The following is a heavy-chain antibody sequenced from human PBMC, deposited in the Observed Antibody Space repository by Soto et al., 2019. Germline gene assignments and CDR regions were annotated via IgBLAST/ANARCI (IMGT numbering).Heavy chain of an antibody. J-gene: IGHJ6*02. CDR3: ASHLVADTHYNYGKDV. CDR1: GYSFTSYL. CDR2: IDPSDSYT. V-gene: IGHV5-10-1*01. Sequence: GESLKISCKGSGYSFTSYLISWVRQMPGKGLEWIGRIDPSDSYTNYSPSFQGHVTISADKSISTAYLQWSSLKASDTAMYYWASHLVADTHYNYGKDVWGQGTTVNVSS. D-gene: IGHD6-19*01.